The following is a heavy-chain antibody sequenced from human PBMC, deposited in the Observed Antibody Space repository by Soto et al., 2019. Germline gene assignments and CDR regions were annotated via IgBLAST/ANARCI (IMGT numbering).Heavy chain of an antibody. CDR3: ARENDSSGFRFDY. D-gene: IGHD3-22*01. CDR2: IYYSGST. CDR1: GGSISSGDYY. Sequence: SETLSLTCTVSGGSISSGDYYWSWIRQPPGKGLEWIGYIYYSGSTYYNPSLKSRVTISVGTSKNQFSLKLSSVTAADTAVYYCARENDSSGFRFDYWGQGTLVTVSS. J-gene: IGHJ4*02. V-gene: IGHV4-30-4*01.